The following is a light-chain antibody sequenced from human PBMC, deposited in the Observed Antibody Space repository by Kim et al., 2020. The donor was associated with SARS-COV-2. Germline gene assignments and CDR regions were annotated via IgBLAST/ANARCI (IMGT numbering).Light chain of an antibody. CDR3: AAWDDSLSGPV. CDR2: SNN. J-gene: IGLJ2*01. Sequence: ELTQPPSASGTPEQRVTISCSGSSSNIGSNYVYWYQQLPGTAPKLLIYSNNQRPSGVPDRFSGSKSGTSASLAISGLRSEDEADYYCAAWDDSLSGPVFGGGTQLTVL. V-gene: IGLV1-47*02. CDR1: SSNIGSNY.